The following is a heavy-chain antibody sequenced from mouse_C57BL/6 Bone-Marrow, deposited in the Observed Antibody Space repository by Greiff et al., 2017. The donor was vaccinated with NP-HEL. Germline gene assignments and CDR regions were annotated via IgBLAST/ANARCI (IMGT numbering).Heavy chain of an antibody. V-gene: IGHV3-6*01. J-gene: IGHJ3*01. CDR3: AKLGAWFAY. D-gene: IGHD4-1*01. CDR2: ISYDGSN. Sequence: ESGPGLVKPSQSLSLTCSVTGYSITSGYYWNWIRQFPGNKLEWMGYISYDGSNNYNPSLKNRNSITRDTSKNQFFLKLNSVTTEDTATYYCAKLGAWFAYWGQGTLVTVSA. CDR1: GYSITSGYY.